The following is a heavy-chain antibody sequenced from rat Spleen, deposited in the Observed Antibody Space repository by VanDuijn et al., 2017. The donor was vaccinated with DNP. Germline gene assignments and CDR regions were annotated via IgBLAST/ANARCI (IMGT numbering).Heavy chain of an antibody. J-gene: IGHJ4*01. CDR1: GYSITSNY. CDR3: ARNWAMDA. CDR2: ISYSGSP. Sequence: EVQLQESGPGLVKPSQSLSLTCSVTGYSITSNYWGWIRKFPGNKMEWIGHISYSGSPRYNPSLKSRISITRDTSKNQFFLQMSKLGSEDTAIYYCARNWAMDAWGQGTSVTVS. D-gene: IGHD5-1*01. V-gene: IGHV3-1*01.